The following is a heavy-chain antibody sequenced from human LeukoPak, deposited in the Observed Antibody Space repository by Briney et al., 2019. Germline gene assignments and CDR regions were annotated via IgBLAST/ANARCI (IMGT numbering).Heavy chain of an antibody. CDR3: AKVTRYSGSYNLGAFDI. D-gene: IGHD1-26*01. J-gene: IGHJ3*02. V-gene: IGHV3-23*01. Sequence: GGSLRLSCAAFRFTFSTYAMSWVRQAPGKGLEWVSAISASGASTYYADSVKGRFTISRDNSKNTLYLQMNSLRAEDTAVYYCAKVTRYSGSYNLGAFDIWGQGTMVTVSS. CDR1: RFTFSTYA. CDR2: ISASGAST.